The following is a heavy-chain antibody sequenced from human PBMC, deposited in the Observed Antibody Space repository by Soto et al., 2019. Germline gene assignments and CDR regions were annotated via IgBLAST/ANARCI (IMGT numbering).Heavy chain of an antibody. V-gene: IGHV1-2*04. Sequence: ASVKVSCKASGYTFTGYYMHWVRQAPGQGLEWKGWINPNSGGTNYAQKFQGWVTMTRDTSISTAYMELSRLRSDDTAVYYCARSDCSGGSCYSLYYYGMDVWGQGTTVTVSS. CDR1: GYTFTGYY. J-gene: IGHJ6*02. D-gene: IGHD2-15*01. CDR2: INPNSGGT. CDR3: ARSDCSGGSCYSLYYYGMDV.